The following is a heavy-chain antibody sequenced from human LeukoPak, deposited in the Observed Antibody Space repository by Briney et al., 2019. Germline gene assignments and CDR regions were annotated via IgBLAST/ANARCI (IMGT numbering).Heavy chain of an antibody. Sequence: GGSLRLSCLASGFSFTSHMHWVRQAPGKGLEYVSSINISGGSTYYAGSVKGRFTTSRDNAKNTVFLQMNSLRVEDTAVYYCARGGFSHGFDLWGQGTRVTVSS. CDR3: ARGGFSHGFDL. J-gene: IGHJ4*02. CDR2: INISGGST. CDR1: GFSFTSH. D-gene: IGHD2/OR15-2a*01. V-gene: IGHV3-64*04.